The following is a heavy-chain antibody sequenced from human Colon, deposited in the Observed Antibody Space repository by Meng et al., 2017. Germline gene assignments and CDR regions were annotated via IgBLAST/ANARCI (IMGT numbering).Heavy chain of an antibody. Sequence: QVRRQGSGPGLVKPSGTLSLTGAVSGGSISSSNWWSWVRQPPGKGLEWIGEIYHSGSTNYNPSLKSRVTISVDKSKNQFSLKLSSVTAADTAVYYCARVRLDTAMVTLDYWGQEPWSPSPQ. J-gene: IGHJ4*01. CDR1: GGSISSSNW. CDR3: ARVRLDTAMVTLDY. V-gene: IGHV4-4*02. CDR2: IYHSGST. D-gene: IGHD5-18*01.